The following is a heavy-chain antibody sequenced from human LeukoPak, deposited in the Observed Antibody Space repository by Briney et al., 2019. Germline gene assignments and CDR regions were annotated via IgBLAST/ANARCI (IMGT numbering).Heavy chain of an antibody. V-gene: IGHV4-39*01. J-gene: IGHJ3*01. Sequence: SETLSLTCTVSGGSISSSSYYWGWIRQPPEKGLEWIGSIYYSGSTYYNPSLKSRVTISVDTSKNQFSLKLSSVTAADTAVYYCARRWVYDKRAFDAWGQGTMVTVSS. D-gene: IGHD3-16*01. CDR3: ARRWVYDKRAFDA. CDR1: GGSISSSSYY. CDR2: IYYSGST.